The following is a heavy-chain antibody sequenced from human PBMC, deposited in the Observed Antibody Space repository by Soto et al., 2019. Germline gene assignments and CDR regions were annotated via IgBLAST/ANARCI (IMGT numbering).Heavy chain of an antibody. CDR1: GGSISSYY. CDR2: VYYSGST. Sequence: QVQLQESGPGLVKPSETLSLTCTVSGGSISSYYWSWIRQPPGKGLEWIGYVYYSGSTNYNPSRKSRVTILIDTSKNQFCLRLSSVTAADTAVYYCARLNRYSFPYNFDCWGQGTLVTVSS. CDR3: ARLNRYSFPYNFDC. D-gene: IGHD5-18*01. V-gene: IGHV4-59*01. J-gene: IGHJ4*02.